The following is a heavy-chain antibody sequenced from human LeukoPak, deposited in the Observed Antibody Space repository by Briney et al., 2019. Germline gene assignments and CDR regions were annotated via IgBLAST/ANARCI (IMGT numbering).Heavy chain of an antibody. Sequence: SETLSLTCTVSGGSISSYYWSWIRQPPGKGLEWIGYIYYSGSTNYNPSLKSRVTISVDTSKNQFSLKLSSVTAADTAMYYCVRDLGTSGSDAYDIWGQGTMVTVSS. D-gene: IGHD5-12*01. CDR1: GGSISSYY. CDR2: IYYSGST. V-gene: IGHV4-59*01. CDR3: VRDLGTSGSDAYDI. J-gene: IGHJ3*02.